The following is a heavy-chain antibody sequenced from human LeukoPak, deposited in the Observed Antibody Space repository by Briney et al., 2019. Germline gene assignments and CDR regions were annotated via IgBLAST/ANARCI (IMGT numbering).Heavy chain of an antibody. CDR1: GYTFTGYY. CDR3: ARGPWGIPDY. CDR2: INPSSGGT. V-gene: IGHV1-2*02. Sequence: GASVKVSCKASGYTFTGYYMHWVRQAPGQGLEWMGWINPSSGGTNYAQKFQGRVTMTRDTSISTAYMELSRLRSDDTAVYYCARGPWGIPDYWGQGTLVTVSS. J-gene: IGHJ4*02. D-gene: IGHD3-16*01.